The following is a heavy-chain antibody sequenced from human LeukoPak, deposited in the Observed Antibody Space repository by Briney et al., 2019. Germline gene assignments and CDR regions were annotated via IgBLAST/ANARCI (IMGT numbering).Heavy chain of an antibody. V-gene: IGHV4-59*08. CDR2: IYYSGST. J-gene: IGHJ4*02. D-gene: IGHD7-27*01. CDR1: DGSINNYY. CDR3: ALAGDFDY. Sequence: SETLSLTCTVSDGSINNYYWSWIRQPPGKGLEWIGYIYYSGSTNYNPSLKSRVTISLDTSKNQFSVKLSSVTAADTAVYYCALAGDFDYWGQGTLVTVSS.